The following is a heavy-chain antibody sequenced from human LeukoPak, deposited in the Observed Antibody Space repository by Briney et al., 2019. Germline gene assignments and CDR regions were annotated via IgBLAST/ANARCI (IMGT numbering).Heavy chain of an antibody. V-gene: IGHV3-21*01. CDR2: ISSSSSYI. CDR1: GFTFSSYS. Sequence: GRSLRLSCAASGFTFSSYSMNWVRQAPGKGLEWVSSISSSSSYIYYADSVKGRFTISRDNAKNSLYLQMNSLRAEDTAVYYCARWGSYRYTEQWGQGTLVTVSS. CDR3: ARWGSYRYTEQ. J-gene: IGHJ4*02. D-gene: IGHD3-16*02.